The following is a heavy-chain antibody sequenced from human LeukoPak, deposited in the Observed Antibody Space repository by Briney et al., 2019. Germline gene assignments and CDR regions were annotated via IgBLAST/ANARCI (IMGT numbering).Heavy chain of an antibody. CDR3: AKDQYFWSGYYSYFDY. D-gene: IGHD3-3*01. V-gene: IGHV3-30*02. Sequence: PGGSLRLSCAASGFTFSSYGVHWVRQAPGKGLEWVAFIRYDGSNKYYADSVKGRFTISRDNSKNTLYLQMNSLRAEDTAVYYCAKDQYFWSGYYSYFDYWGQGTLVTVSS. CDR1: GFTFSSYG. J-gene: IGHJ4*02. CDR2: IRYDGSNK.